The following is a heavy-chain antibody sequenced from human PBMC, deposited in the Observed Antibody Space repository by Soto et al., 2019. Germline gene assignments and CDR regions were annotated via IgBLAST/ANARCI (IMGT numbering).Heavy chain of an antibody. J-gene: IGHJ4*02. CDR2: INHSGST. CDR3: ARGRGSGWYRGMVDY. CDR1: GGSFSGYY. D-gene: IGHD6-19*01. Sequence: NPSLTCAFYGGSFSGYYWSWIRQPPGKGLEWIGEINHSGSTNYNPSLKSRVTISVDTSKNQFSLKLSSVTAADTAVYYCARGRGSGWYRGMVDYWGQGTLVTVSS. V-gene: IGHV4-34*01.